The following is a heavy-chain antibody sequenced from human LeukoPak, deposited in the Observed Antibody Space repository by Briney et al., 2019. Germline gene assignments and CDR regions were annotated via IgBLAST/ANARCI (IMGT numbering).Heavy chain of an antibody. J-gene: IGHJ4*02. CDR3: ARRFTPFGYSSSWWGQYWFDY. CDR2: IYYSGST. Sequence: SETLSLTCTVSGGSISSSSYYWGWIRQPPGKGLEWIGSIYYSGSTYYNPSLKSRVTISVDTSKNQFSLKLSSVTAADTAVYYCARRFTPFGYSSSWWGQYWFDYWGQGTLVTVSS. D-gene: IGHD6-13*01. CDR1: GGSISSSSYY. V-gene: IGHV4-39*07.